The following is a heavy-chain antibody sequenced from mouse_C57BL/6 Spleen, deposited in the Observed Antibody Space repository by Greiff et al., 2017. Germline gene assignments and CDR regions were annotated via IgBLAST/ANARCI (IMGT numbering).Heavy chain of an antibody. Sequence: VQVVESGGGLVKPGGSLKLSCAASGFTFSDYGMHWVRQAPEKGLEWVAYISSGSSTIYYADTVKGRFTISRDKAKNTLFLQMTSLRSEDTGMYYCARLPYYYGSDAMDYWGQGTSVTVSS. J-gene: IGHJ4*01. V-gene: IGHV5-17*01. CDR1: GFTFSDYG. CDR3: ARLPYYYGSDAMDY. CDR2: ISSGSSTI. D-gene: IGHD1-1*01.